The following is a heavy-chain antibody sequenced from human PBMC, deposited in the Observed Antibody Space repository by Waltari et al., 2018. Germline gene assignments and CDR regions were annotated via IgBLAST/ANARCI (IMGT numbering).Heavy chain of an antibody. Sequence: EVQLVQSGAEVKKPEESLRISCEGSGYSFTSHWISWVRQMPGKGLGWVGRIDPSDSFRNYGPAFEGHVTISVDQSLRTAYLQWDSLKASYTAIYYCVRHRTTYPLEIDYWGQGTLVTVSS. CDR3: VRHRTTYPLEIDY. CDR1: GYSFTSHW. V-gene: IGHV5-10-1*01. J-gene: IGHJ4*02. CDR2: IDPSDSFR. D-gene: IGHD2-2*01.